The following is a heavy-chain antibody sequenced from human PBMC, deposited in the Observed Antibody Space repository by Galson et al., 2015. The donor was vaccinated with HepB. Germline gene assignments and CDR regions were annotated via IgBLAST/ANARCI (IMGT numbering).Heavy chain of an antibody. Sequence: SLRLSCAASGFTVSSNYMSWVRQAPGKGLEWVSVIYSGGSTYYADSVKGRFTISRDNSKNTLYLQMNSLRAEDTAVYYCAGHHPPLYGDYLALDYWGQGTLVTVSS. CDR1: GFTVSSNY. D-gene: IGHD4-17*01. CDR3: AGHHPPLYGDYLALDY. J-gene: IGHJ4*02. CDR2: IYSGGST. V-gene: IGHV3-66*04.